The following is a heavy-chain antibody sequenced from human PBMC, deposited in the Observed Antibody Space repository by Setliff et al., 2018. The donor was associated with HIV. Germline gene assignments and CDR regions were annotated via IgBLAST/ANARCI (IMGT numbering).Heavy chain of an antibody. J-gene: IGHJ4*02. CDR2: ISGDGGDT. Sequence: GGSLRLSCVASGFTFTTYPMSWVRQAPGKGLEWVSAISGDGGDTAYADSLKGRFTISRDTSKNTLHLHMNSLRAEGTAVYYCARQAHPRGYYGSAGLFDYWGQGTPVTVSS. CDR1: GFTFTTYP. D-gene: IGHD3-22*01. V-gene: IGHV3-23*01. CDR3: ARQAHPRGYYGSAGLFDY.